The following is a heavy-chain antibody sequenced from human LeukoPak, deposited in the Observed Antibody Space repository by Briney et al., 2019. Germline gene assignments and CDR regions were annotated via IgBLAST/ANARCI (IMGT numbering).Heavy chain of an antibody. CDR2: IYYSGST. D-gene: IGHD6-13*01. Sequence: KASETLSLTCTVSGGSISSYYWSWIRQPPGKGLEWIGYIYYSGSTNYNPSLKSRVTISVDTSKNQFSLKLSSVTAADTAVYYCASYSSSWLEGNAFDIWGQGTMVTVSS. CDR1: GGSISSYY. V-gene: IGHV4-59*01. CDR3: ASYSSSWLEGNAFDI. J-gene: IGHJ3*02.